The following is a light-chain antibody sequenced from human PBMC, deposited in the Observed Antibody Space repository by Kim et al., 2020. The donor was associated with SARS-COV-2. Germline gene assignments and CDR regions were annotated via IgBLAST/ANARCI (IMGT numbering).Light chain of an antibody. J-gene: IGKJ2*01. CDR2: GAS. V-gene: IGKV3-15*01. CDR3: QQYDDWPPFT. CDR1: QSVSSN. Sequence: VAPGGRATLSGRASQSVSSNLAWYQQKPGQAPRLLIYGASTRATGIPARFSGSGSGTEFTLTISSLQSEDLAVYFCQQYDDWPPFTFGQGTKLEI.